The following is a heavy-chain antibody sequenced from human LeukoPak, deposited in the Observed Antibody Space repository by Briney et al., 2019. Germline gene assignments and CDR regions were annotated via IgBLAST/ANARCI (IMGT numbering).Heavy chain of an antibody. D-gene: IGHD2-15*01. Sequence: GRSLRLSCAASGFTFSSYAMSWVRHAPGKGLEWVSGVSGSDGSTYYADSVKGRFTISRDNSKNTLYVQMNSLRAEDTAVYYCAKARGFCSGGSCYNPFDPWGQGTLVTVSS. CDR1: GFTFSSYA. J-gene: IGHJ5*02. CDR3: AKARGFCSGGSCYNPFDP. CDR2: VSGSDGST. V-gene: IGHV3-23*01.